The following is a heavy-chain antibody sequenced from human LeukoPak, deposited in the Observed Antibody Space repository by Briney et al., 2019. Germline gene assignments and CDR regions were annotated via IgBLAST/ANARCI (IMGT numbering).Heavy chain of an antibody. J-gene: IGHJ6*01. Sequence: SVKVSCKASGGTFSNYAINWVRQAPGQGLEWMGRIIPILDIANYAQKFQGRVTITADKSTTTAYMELSSVRSEDTAVYYCAREPMVTTYGLDVWGQGTTVTVSS. CDR2: IIPILDIA. CDR1: GGTFSNYA. CDR3: AREPMVTTYGLDV. D-gene: IGHD4-17*01. V-gene: IGHV1-69*04.